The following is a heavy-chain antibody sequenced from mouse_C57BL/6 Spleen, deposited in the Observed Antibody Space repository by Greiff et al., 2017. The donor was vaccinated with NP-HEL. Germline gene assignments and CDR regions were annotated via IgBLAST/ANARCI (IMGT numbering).Heavy chain of an antibody. Sequence: EVQLQQSGAELVRPGASVKLSCTASGFNIKDYYMHWVKQRPEQGLEWIGRIDPEDGDTEYAPKVQGKATMTADTSSNTAYLQLSSLTSEDTAVYYCTPHFTTVVAPRAYWGQGTLVTVSA. CDR2: IDPEDGDT. CDR1: GFNIKDYY. D-gene: IGHD1-1*01. CDR3: TPHFTTVVAPRAY. V-gene: IGHV14-1*01. J-gene: IGHJ3*01.